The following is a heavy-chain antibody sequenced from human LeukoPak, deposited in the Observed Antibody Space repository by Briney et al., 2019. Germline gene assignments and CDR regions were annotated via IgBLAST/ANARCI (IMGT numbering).Heavy chain of an antibody. CDR3: ARGIESYGDYGC. D-gene: IGHD4-17*01. J-gene: IGHJ4*02. CDR2: MYNSGST. Sequence: SETLSLTCTVSGGSISGSNWSWIRQPPGKGLEWIAYMYNSGSTNYNPSLKSRVTISIDTSKNQFSLKLSSLAAADTTIYSCARGIESYGDYGCWRQGSLVSLSS. V-gene: IGHV4-59*01. CDR1: GGSISGSN.